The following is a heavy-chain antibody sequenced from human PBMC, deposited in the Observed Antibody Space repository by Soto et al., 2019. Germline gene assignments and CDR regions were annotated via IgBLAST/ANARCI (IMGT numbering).Heavy chain of an antibody. V-gene: IGHV4-34*01. D-gene: IGHD6-19*01. CDR1: DGSLSGYS. Sequence: SETLSLTCAVYDGSLSGYSWTWIRQPPGKGLEWIGEINRSGSTNYNPSLKSRVTISLDTSQNQFSLSLTAVTAADTAVYYCARGLKYSTGRRFDYWGQGTLVTVSS. CDR3: ARGLKYSTGRRFDY. J-gene: IGHJ4*02. CDR2: INRSGST.